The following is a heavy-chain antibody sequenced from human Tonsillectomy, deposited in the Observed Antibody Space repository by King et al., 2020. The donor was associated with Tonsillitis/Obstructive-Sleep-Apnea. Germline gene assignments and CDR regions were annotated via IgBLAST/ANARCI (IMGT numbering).Heavy chain of an antibody. Sequence: VQLVESGGGLVQPGRSLRLSCTVSGFIFGDYAMSWVRQAPGKGLEWVGFIRNQAYGGTPEYAASVKGRFTSSRDDSKSIAYLQMNSLKTEDTGVYYCTPPLYGDYSLEYWGQGTLVTVSS. CDR2: IRNQAYGGTP. D-gene: IGHD4-17*01. J-gene: IGHJ4*02. CDR3: TPPLYGDYSLEY. CDR1: GFIFGDYA. V-gene: IGHV3-49*04.